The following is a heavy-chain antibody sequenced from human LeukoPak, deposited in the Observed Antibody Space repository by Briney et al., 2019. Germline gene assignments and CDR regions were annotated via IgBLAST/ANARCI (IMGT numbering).Heavy chain of an antibody. CDR1: GFTFSSYG. V-gene: IGHV3-33*01. CDR3: ARDPGSGYYFDY. D-gene: IGHD1-14*01. J-gene: IGHJ4*02. CDR2: IWYDGSNK. Sequence: QSGRSLRLSCAASGFTFSSYGMHWVRQAPGKGLEWVAVIWYDGSNKYYADSVKGRFTISRDNSKNTLYLQMNSLRAEDTAVYYCARDPGSGYYFDYWGQGTLVTVSS.